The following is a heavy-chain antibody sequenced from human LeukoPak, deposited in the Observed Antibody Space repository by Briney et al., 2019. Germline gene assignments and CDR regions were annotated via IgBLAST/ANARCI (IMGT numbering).Heavy chain of an antibody. J-gene: IGHJ4*02. CDR3: ARHVNYYGSGRYFDY. CDR1: GGSFSGYY. CDR2: INHSGST. V-gene: IGHV4-34*01. Sequence: SETLSLTCAVYGGSFSGYYWSWIRQPPGKGLEWIGEINHSGSTYYNPSLKSRVTISVDTSKNQFSLKLSSVTAADTAVYYCARHVNYYGSGRYFDYWGQGTLVTVSS. D-gene: IGHD3-10*01.